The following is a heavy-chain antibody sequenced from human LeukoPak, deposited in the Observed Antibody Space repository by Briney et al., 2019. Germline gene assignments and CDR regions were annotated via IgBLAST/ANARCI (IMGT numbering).Heavy chain of an antibody. Sequence: PGGSLRLSCAASGFTFSSYAMSWVRQAPGKGLEWVSAISSSGGSTYYADSVKGRFTISRDNSRNTLYLQTNSLRAEDTVVYYCAKNYGSGNYYLDDWGQGTLVTVSS. D-gene: IGHD3-10*01. CDR2: ISSSGGST. V-gene: IGHV3-23*01. J-gene: IGHJ4*02. CDR3: AKNYGSGNYYLDD. CDR1: GFTFSSYA.